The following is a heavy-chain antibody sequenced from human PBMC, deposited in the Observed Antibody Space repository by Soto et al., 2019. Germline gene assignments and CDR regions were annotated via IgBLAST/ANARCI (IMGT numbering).Heavy chain of an antibody. J-gene: IGHJ2*01. Sequence: QVQLEESGGGVVQPGRSLRLSCAASGFTFSTYGMHWVRQAPGKGLEWVAVTSYDGTNKKYADSVKGRFTISRDNTKSTLYLQMDSLRADDTAVYYCAKDGGYCTANSCYPGEITCCYLDLWGRGTLVTVSS. V-gene: IGHV3-30*18. D-gene: IGHD2-15*01. CDR3: AKDGGYCTANSCYPGEITCCYLDL. CDR1: GFTFSTYG. CDR2: TSYDGTNK.